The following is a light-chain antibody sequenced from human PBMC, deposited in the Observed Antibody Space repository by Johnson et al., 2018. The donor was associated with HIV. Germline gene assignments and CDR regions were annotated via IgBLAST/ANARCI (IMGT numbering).Light chain of an antibody. V-gene: IGLV1-51*02. J-gene: IGLJ1*01. CDR1: SSNIENYF. CDR2: EDN. CDR3: GTWDSSLSAYV. Sequence: QSALTQPPSVSAAPGQRVNISCSGNSSNIENYFVSWYQQLPGAAPRLVIYEDNKRPSGIPDRFSGSKSGTSATLGITGLQTGDEADYYCGTWDSSLSAYVFGTGTRVTVL.